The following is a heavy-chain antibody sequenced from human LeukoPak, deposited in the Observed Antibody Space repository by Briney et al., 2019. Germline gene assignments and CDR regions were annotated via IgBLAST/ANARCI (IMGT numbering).Heavy chain of an antibody. Sequence: GGSLRLSCAASGFTFSSYSMNWVRQAPGKGLEWVSSISSSSSYIYYADSVKGRFTISRDNAKNSLYLQMNSLRAEDTAVYYCARDRFLYWRYDYRGEGFDYWGQGTLVTVSS. V-gene: IGHV3-21*04. D-gene: IGHD5-12*01. CDR3: ARDRFLYWRYDYRGEGFDY. J-gene: IGHJ4*02. CDR1: GFTFSSYS. CDR2: ISSSSSYI.